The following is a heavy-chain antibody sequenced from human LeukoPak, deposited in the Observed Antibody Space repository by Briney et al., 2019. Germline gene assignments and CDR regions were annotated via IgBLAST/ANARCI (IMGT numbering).Heavy chain of an antibody. CDR3: AKSPVGSTFGQNPYYYFFDS. J-gene: IGHJ4*02. D-gene: IGHD1-26*01. CDR1: GFTFTSYA. V-gene: IGHV3-23*01. CDR2: ISSSATST. Sequence: GGSLRLSCAGSGFTFTSYALRWVRQAPGKGLEWVSTISSSATSTYYADYGEGRFTISRDNSKNTLYLQLNSLRGDDTAFFYCAKSPVGSTFGQNPYYYFFDSWGQGTLVTVSS.